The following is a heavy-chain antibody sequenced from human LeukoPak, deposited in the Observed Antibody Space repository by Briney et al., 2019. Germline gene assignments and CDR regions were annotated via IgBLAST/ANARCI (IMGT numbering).Heavy chain of an antibody. V-gene: IGHV4-31*03. CDR1: GGSIGGVGYS. Sequence: SETLSLTCTVSGGSIGGVGYSWTWIRQHPGKGLEWIGYIHYSGSAYYNPSLKSRLNISADTSKNQFSLKLSSVTAADTAIYYCARAVVAFGGVIVYWGQGTLVTVSS. CDR2: IHYSGSA. CDR3: ARAVVAFGGVIVY. J-gene: IGHJ4*02. D-gene: IGHD3-16*01.